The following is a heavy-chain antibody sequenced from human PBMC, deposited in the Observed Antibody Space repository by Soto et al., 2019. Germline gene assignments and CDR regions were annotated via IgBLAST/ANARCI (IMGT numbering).Heavy chain of an antibody. CDR2: ISSSSSYI. Sequence: GGSLRLSCAASGFTFSSYSMNWVHQAPGKGLEWVSSISSSSSYIYYADSVKGRFTISRDNAKNSLYLQMNSLRAEDTAVYYCARDEVGATVGMDVWGQGTTVTVSS. CDR3: ARDEVGATVGMDV. D-gene: IGHD1-26*01. V-gene: IGHV3-21*01. J-gene: IGHJ6*02. CDR1: GFTFSSYS.